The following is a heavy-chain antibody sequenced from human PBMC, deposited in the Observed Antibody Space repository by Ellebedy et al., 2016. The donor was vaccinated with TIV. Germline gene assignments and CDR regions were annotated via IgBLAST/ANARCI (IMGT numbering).Heavy chain of an antibody. CDR1: GFTFNTYS. V-gene: IGHV3-21*01. Sequence: GESLKISCAASGFTFNTYSMSWVRQAPGKGLEWVSRISSSSYYTYYADSVKGRFTISRDNAKNSLYLQMNRLRAEDTAVYYCARVGEAAGGVWGQGTLVTVSS. CDR2: ISSSSYYT. J-gene: IGHJ4*02. CDR3: ARVGEAAGGV. D-gene: IGHD6-13*01.